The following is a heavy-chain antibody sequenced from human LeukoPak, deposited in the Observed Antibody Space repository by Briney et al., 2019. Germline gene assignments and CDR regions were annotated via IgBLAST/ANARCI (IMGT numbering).Heavy chain of an antibody. CDR1: GGSISSYY. CDR2: IYYSGST. J-gene: IGHJ2*01. V-gene: IGHV4-59*01. CDR3: ARVSSSWYNFWYFDL. D-gene: IGHD6-13*01. Sequence: SETLSLTCTVSGGSISSYYWSWFRQPPGKGLEWIGYIYYSGSTNYNPSLKSRVTISVDTSKNQFSLKLSSVTAADTAVYYCARVSSSWYNFWYFDLWGRGTLVTVSS.